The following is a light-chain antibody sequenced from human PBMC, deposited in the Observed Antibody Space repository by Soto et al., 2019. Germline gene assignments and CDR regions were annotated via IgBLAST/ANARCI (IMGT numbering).Light chain of an antibody. CDR3: QSYDSSLSGYVV. Sequence: QAVVTQPPSVSGAPGQRVTISCTGSSSNIGAGYDVHWYQQLPGTAPKLLIYGNSNRPSGVPDRFSGSESGTSASLAITGLQAEDEADYYCQSYDSSLSGYVVFGGGTQLTVL. CDR1: SSNIGAGYD. V-gene: IGLV1-40*01. CDR2: GNS. J-gene: IGLJ2*01.